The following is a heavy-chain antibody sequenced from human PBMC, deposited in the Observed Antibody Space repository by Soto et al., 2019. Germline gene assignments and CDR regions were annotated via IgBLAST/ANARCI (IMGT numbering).Heavy chain of an antibody. CDR3: AASYSSTSTFDY. CDR2: IYYSGST. CDR1: GGSISSSSYY. J-gene: IGHJ4*02. Sequence: QLQLQESGPGLVKPSETLSLTCTVSGGSISSSSYYWGWIRQPPGKGLEWIGSIYYSGSTYYNPSLKSRVTISVDTSKNQFSLKLSSVTAADTAVYYCAASYSSTSTFDYWGQGTLVTVSS. D-gene: IGHD6-13*01. V-gene: IGHV4-39*01.